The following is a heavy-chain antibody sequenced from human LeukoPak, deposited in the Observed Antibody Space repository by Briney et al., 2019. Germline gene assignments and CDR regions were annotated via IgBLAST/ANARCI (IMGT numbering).Heavy chain of an antibody. D-gene: IGHD3-10*01. CDR2: ISGSGGST. J-gene: IGHJ6*02. V-gene: IGHV3-23*01. Sequence: PGGSLRLSCAASGFTFSSYALSCVRQAPGKGLEWVSAISGSGGSTYYADSVKGRFTISRDNSKNTLYLQMNSLRAEDTAVYYCAKTRGLWFGEFDSYYYYGMDVWGQGTTVTVSS. CDR3: AKTRGLWFGEFDSYYYYGMDV. CDR1: GFTFSSYA.